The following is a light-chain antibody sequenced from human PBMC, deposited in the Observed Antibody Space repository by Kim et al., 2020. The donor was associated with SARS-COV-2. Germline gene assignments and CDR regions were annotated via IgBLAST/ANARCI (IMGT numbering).Light chain of an antibody. Sequence: SYELTQPPSVSVSPGQTASITCSGNILGRKYASWYQQRPGQSPVVVIYHDSQRPSGIPERFSGSNSGNTATLTIGGAQAMDEADYYCQAWDSSTAVVFGGGTKLTVL. V-gene: IGLV3-1*01. CDR1: ILGRKY. CDR2: HDS. J-gene: IGLJ2*01. CDR3: QAWDSSTAVV.